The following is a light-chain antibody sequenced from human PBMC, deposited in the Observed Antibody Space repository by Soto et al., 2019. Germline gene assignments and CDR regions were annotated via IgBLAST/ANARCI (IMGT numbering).Light chain of an antibody. V-gene: IGKV3D-15*01. J-gene: IGKJ1*01. CDR2: DAS. CDR1: QSVSNN. Sequence: EIVLTQSPGTLSLSPGERATLSCRASQSVSNNYLAWYQQKPGQSPSLLIYDASNRATGIPARFSGSGSGTEFTLIISSLQSEDSAVYYCQQYNSWLWTFGQGTKVDIK. CDR3: QQYNSWLWT.